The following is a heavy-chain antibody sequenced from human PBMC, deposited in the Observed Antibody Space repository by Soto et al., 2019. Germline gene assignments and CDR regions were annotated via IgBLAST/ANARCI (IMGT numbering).Heavy chain of an antibody. V-gene: IGHV3-23*01. CDR1: GFTFSSYA. CDR3: AKAANSYYYDSSGYYYGVIDY. Sequence: GGSLRLSCAASGFTFSSYAMSWVRQAPGKGLEWVSAISGSGGSTYYADSVKGRFTISRDNSKNTLYLQMNSLRAEDTAVYYCAKAANSYYYDSSGYYYGVIDYWGQGTLVTVSS. CDR2: ISGSGGST. J-gene: IGHJ4*02. D-gene: IGHD3-22*01.